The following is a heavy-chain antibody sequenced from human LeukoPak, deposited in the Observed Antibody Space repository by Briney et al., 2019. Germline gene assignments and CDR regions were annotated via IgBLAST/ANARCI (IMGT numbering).Heavy chain of an antibody. D-gene: IGHD3-3*01. CDR2: IYTSGST. CDR1: GGSISSYY. V-gene: IGHV4-59*01. Sequence: SETLSLTCTVSGGSISSYYWSWIRQPPGKGLEWIGYIYTSGSTNYNPSLKSRVTISVDTSKNQFSLKLSSVTAADTAVYYCARDSSAYYDFWSGSKSDAFDIWGQGTMVTVSS. J-gene: IGHJ3*02. CDR3: ARDSSAYYDFWSGSKSDAFDI.